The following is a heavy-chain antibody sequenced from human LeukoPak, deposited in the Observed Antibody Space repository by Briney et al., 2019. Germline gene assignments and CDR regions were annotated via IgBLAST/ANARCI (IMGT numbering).Heavy chain of an antibody. V-gene: IGHV3-30*02. CDR3: VRTASGPDAFDI. D-gene: IGHD2-15*01. CDR1: GFTFNSYG. CDR2: IRFDGSSN. J-gene: IGHJ3*02. Sequence: GGSLRLSCAASGFTFNSYGIHWVRQAPGKGLEWVAFIRFDGSSNSYADSVKGRFTISRDNAKSTLYLQMNSLRAEDTAVYYCVRTASGPDAFDIWGQGTMVTVSS.